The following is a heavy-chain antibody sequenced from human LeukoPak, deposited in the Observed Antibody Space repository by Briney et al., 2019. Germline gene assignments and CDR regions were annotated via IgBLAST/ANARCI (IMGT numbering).Heavy chain of an antibody. CDR2: INPSGGST. V-gene: IGHV1-46*01. J-gene: IGHJ5*02. Sequence: WASVKVSCKASGYTFTSYYMHWVRQAPGQGLEWMGIINPSGGSTSYAQKFQGRVTMTRDMSTSTVYMELSSLRAEDTAVYYCARGVNYHGSGSYLRDWFDPWGQGTLVTVSS. CDR1: GYTFTSYY. D-gene: IGHD3-10*01. CDR3: ARGVNYHGSGSYLRDWFDP.